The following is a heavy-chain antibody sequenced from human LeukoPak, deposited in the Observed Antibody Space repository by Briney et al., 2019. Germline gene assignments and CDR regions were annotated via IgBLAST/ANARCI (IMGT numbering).Heavy chain of an antibody. V-gene: IGHV3-30*02. J-gene: IGHJ4*02. Sequence: AGGSLRLSCAASGFTFSSYGMHWVRQAPGKGLEWVAVIWYDGSNKYYADSVKGRFTISRDNSKNTLYLQMNSLRAEDTAVYYCAKDRSSSSWSYFDYWGQGTLVTVSS. D-gene: IGHD6-13*01. CDR1: GFTFSSYG. CDR3: AKDRSSSSWSYFDY. CDR2: IWYDGSNK.